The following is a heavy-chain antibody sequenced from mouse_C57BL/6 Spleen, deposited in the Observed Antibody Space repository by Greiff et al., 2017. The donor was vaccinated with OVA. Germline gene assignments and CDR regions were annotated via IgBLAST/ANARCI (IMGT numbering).Heavy chain of an antibody. D-gene: IGHD4-1*01. CDR1: GYTFTSYW. V-gene: IGHV1-55*01. CDR2: IYPGSGST. Sequence: VKLMESGAELVKPGASVKMSCKASGYTFTSYWITWVKQRPGQGLEWIGDIYPGSGSTNYNEKFKSKATLTVDTSSSTAYMQLSSLTSEDSAVYYCAVTGTGYYAMDYWGQGTSVTVSS. CDR3: AVTGTGYYAMDY. J-gene: IGHJ4*01.